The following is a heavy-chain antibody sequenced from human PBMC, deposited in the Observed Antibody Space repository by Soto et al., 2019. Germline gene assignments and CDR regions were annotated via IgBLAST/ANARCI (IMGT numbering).Heavy chain of an antibody. CDR2: ISAYNGNT. D-gene: IGHD3-16*01. Sequence: ASVKVSCKASGCTFTSYGISWVRQAPGQGLEWMGWISAYNGNTNYAQKLQGRVTMTTDTSTSTAYMELRSLRSDDTAVYYCARDAVPLFGVYYYGMDVWGQGTTVTVSS. CDR1: GCTFTSYG. V-gene: IGHV1-18*04. CDR3: ARDAVPLFGVYYYGMDV. J-gene: IGHJ6*02.